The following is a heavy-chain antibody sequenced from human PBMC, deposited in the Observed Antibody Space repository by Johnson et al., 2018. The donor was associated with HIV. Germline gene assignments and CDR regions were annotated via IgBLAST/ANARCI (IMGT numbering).Heavy chain of an antibody. CDR2: IKQDGSEK. CDR3: ARAYYTFWSGYDALDS. D-gene: IGHD3-3*01. Sequence: VQLVESGGGLVQPGGSLRLSCAASGFTFSSYWMTWVRQAPGKGLEWVANIKQDGSEKYYVDSVKGRFTISRDNAKNSLYLQINSLRAEDTAVYYCARAYYTFWSGYDALDSLGQGTMVTVSS. V-gene: IGHV3-7*04. CDR1: GFTFSSYW. J-gene: IGHJ3*02.